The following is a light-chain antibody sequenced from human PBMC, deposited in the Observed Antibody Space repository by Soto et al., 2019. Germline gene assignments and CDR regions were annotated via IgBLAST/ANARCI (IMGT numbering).Light chain of an antibody. Sequence: EIVLTQSPATLSLSPWERATLSCRASQSVSSYLAWYQQKPGQAPRLLIYGASNRATGIPDRFSGSGSGTDFTLTISRLEPEDFAVYYCQQYGSSGTFGQGTKVDTK. V-gene: IGKV3-20*01. CDR1: QSVSSY. CDR2: GAS. J-gene: IGKJ1*01. CDR3: QQYGSSGT.